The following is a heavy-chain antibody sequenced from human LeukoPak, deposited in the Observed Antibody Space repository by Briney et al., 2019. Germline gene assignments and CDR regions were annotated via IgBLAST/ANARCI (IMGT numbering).Heavy chain of an antibody. V-gene: IGHV4-39*01. Sequence: PSETLSLTCTVSGGSLNSNSYYWGWIRQPPGKGLEWIGSINYSGNTYYNPSLKSRVTISVDTSKNKFSLNLSSVTAAETSIYYCAGSYSSTWYSTFDIWGQGTMVTVSS. CDR2: INYSGNT. CDR3: AGSYSSTWYSTFDI. J-gene: IGHJ3*02. D-gene: IGHD6-13*01. CDR1: GGSLNSNSYY.